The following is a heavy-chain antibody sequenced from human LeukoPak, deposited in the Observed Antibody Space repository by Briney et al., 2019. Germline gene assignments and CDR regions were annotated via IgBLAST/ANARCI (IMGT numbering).Heavy chain of an antibody. CDR1: GGSISFYH. J-gene: IGHJ4*02. CDR3: ARAGSGWYGGRLFEF. Sequence: PSETLSLTCTVSGGSISFYHWSWIRQSPGKELEWIGDISESGSTNYMPSLKSRVTISVDTSNQFSLKLSSVTAAATAVYYCARAGSGWYGGRLFEFWGPGALVAVSS. V-gene: IGHV4-59*01. D-gene: IGHD6-13*01. CDR2: ISESGST.